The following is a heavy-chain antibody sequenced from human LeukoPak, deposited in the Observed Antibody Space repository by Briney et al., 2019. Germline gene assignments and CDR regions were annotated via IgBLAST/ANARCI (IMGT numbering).Heavy chain of an antibody. Sequence: SETLSLTCTVSGGSISSYYWSWIRQPPGKGLEWIGSIYYSGSTYYNPSLKSRVTISVDTSKNQFSLKLSSVTAADTAVYYCARSRAVTNYFDYWGQGTLVTVSS. CDR2: IYYSGST. V-gene: IGHV4-59*05. CDR1: GGSISSYY. CDR3: ARSRAVTNYFDY. D-gene: IGHD4-17*01. J-gene: IGHJ4*02.